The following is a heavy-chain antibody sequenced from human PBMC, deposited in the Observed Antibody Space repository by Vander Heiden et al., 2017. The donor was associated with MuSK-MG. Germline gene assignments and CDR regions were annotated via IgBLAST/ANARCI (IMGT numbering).Heavy chain of an antibody. Sequence: EVQLVESGGGLVQPGGSLRLSCAASGFTFSSYSMNWVRQAPGKGLEWVSYISSSSSTIYYADSVKGRFTISRDNAKNSLYLQMNSLRAEDTAVYYCASSIRAGPPLFDYWGQGTLVTVSS. CDR1: GFTFSSYS. CDR3: ASSIRAGPPLFDY. V-gene: IGHV3-48*01. J-gene: IGHJ4*02. D-gene: IGHD6-19*01. CDR2: ISSSSSTI.